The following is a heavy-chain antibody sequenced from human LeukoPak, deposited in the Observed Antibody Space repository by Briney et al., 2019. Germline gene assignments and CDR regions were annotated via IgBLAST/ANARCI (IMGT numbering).Heavy chain of an antibody. CDR3: ARPIPADAGAFDI. CDR1: GFTFSNYW. CDR2: INSDGSTT. J-gene: IGHJ3*02. V-gene: IGHV3-74*01. Sequence: GGSLRLSCAASGFTFSNYWMHWVRQAPGKGLVWVSRINSDGSTTYADSVKGRFTISRDNSKNTLNLQMNSLRAEDTAVYYCARPIPADAGAFDIWGQGTMVTVSS. D-gene: IGHD6-13*01.